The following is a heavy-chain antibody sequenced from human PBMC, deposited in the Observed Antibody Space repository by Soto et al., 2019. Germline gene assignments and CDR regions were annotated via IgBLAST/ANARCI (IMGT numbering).Heavy chain of an antibody. J-gene: IGHJ4*02. D-gene: IGHD5-12*01. CDR3: AREEASRDGYNSAHY. V-gene: IGHV1-69*01. CDR2: IIPIFGTA. Sequence: QVQLVQSGAEVKKPGSSVKVSCKASGGTFSSYAISWVRQAPGQGLEWMGGIIPIFGTANYAQKFQGRGTITADESTSTAYMELSSLRSEDTAVYYCAREEASRDGYNSAHYWGQGTLVTVSS. CDR1: GGTFSSYA.